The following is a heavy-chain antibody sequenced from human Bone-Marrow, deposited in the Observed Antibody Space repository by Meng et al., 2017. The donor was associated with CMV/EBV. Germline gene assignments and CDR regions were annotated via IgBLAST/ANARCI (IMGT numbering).Heavy chain of an antibody. Sequence: KISCKASGGTFSSYTISWVRQAPGQGLEWMGRIIPILGIANYAQKFQGRVTITADKSTSTAYMELSSLRSEDTAVYYCARGGATGYYYGMDVWGQGTTVTVSS. CDR1: GGTFSSYT. CDR3: ARGGATGYYYGMDV. D-gene: IGHD1-26*01. V-gene: IGHV1-69*02. CDR2: IIPILGIA. J-gene: IGHJ6*02.